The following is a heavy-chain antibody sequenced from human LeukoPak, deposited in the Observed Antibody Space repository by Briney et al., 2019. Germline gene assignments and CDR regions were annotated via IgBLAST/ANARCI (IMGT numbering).Heavy chain of an antibody. CDR1: GFTFSTYE. J-gene: IGHJ3*02. D-gene: IGHD6-25*01. CDR2: ISSGGGGI. V-gene: IGHV3-48*03. Sequence: GGSLRVSCAASGFTFSTYEMNWVRQAPGQGLEWVSYISSGGGGIYYADSVKGRFTISRDNAKNSLYLQMSSLRAEDTAVYYCAREGAAADGFDIWGPGTMVTVSS. CDR3: AREGAAADGFDI.